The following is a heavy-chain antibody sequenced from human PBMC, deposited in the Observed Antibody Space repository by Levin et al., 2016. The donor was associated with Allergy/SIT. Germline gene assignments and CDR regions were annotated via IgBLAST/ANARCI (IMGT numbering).Heavy chain of an antibody. D-gene: IGHD2-2*01. J-gene: IGHJ6*02. CDR1: GFTFRSIA. CDR3: AKEIVVIPAARGTYYYYGMDV. CDR2: ISGSGGNT. Sequence: GGSLRLSCAASGFTFRSIAMNWVRQAPGKGLEWVSAISGSGGNTYYADSAKGRLTISRDNSKNTLYLQMNSLRAEDTAVYYCAKEIVVIPAARGTYYYYGMDVWGQGTTVIVSS. V-gene: IGHV3-23*01.